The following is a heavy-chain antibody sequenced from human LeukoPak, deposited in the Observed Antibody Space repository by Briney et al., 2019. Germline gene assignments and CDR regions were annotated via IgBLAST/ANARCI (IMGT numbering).Heavy chain of an antibody. CDR1: GVTFSSYE. CDR3: AKDRGSGTYYLIPDY. CDR2: ISSSGSTI. J-gene: IGHJ4*02. D-gene: IGHD3-10*01. V-gene: IGHV3-48*03. Sequence: GGSLRLSCAASGVTFSSYEMNWVRQAPGKGLEWISYISSSGSTIYYADSVKGRFTISRDNAKNSLYLQMNSLRAEDTAVYYCAKDRGSGTYYLIPDYWGQGTLVIVSS.